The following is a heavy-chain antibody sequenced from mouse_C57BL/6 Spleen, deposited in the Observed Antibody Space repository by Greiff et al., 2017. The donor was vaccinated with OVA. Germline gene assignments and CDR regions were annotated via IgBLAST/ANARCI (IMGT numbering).Heavy chain of an antibody. Sequence: EVQLQQSGPELVQPGASVKIPCKASGYTFTDYNMDWVKQSHGKSLEWIGDINPNNGGTIYNQKFKGKATLTVDKSSSTAYMELRSLTSEDTAVYYCARVYSNYVLYYAMDYWGQGTSVTVSS. CDR2: INPNNGGT. V-gene: IGHV1-18*01. D-gene: IGHD2-5*01. CDR3: ARVYSNYVLYYAMDY. CDR1: GYTFTDYN. J-gene: IGHJ4*01.